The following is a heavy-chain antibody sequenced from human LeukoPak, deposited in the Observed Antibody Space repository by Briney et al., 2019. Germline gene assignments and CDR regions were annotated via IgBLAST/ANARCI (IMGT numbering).Heavy chain of an antibody. Sequence: GGSLRLSCAASGFTFSTYEMNWVRQAPGKGLEWVSYISSSGSTIYYADSVKGRFTISRDNAKNSLYLQMNSLRAEDTAVYYCAREQKDAAAAGDFDYWGQGTLVTVSS. V-gene: IGHV3-48*03. CDR2: ISSSGSTI. CDR3: AREQKDAAAAGDFDY. D-gene: IGHD6-13*01. J-gene: IGHJ4*02. CDR1: GFTFSTYE.